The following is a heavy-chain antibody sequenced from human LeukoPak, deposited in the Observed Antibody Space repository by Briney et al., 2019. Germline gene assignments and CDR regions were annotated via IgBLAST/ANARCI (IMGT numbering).Heavy chain of an antibody. D-gene: IGHD6-19*01. CDR1: GGTFSSYA. CDR2: IIPTLGIA. V-gene: IGHV1-69*04. CDR3: ARDGIAVAGKGLWFDP. Sequence: ASVKVSCKASGGTFSSYAISWVRQAPGQGLEWMGRIIPTLGIANYAQKFQGRVTITADKSTSTAYMELSSLRSEDTAVYYCARDGIAVAGKGLWFDPWGQGTLVTVSS. J-gene: IGHJ5*02.